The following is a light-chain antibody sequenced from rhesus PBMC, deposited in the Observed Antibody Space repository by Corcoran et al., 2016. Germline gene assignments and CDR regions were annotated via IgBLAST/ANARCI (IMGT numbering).Light chain of an antibody. CDR1: QSVGSY. CDR2: GAS. J-gene: IGKJ3*01. V-gene: IGKV3-24*04. CDR3: QQSSNLFT. Sequence: ETVVTQSPATLSLSPGERATLSCRASQSVGSYLAWYQQKPGKAPRPLIYGASSRATGIPDRFSGSGAGKDFTLTISSLEPEDVGVYYCQQSSNLFTFGPGTKLDIK.